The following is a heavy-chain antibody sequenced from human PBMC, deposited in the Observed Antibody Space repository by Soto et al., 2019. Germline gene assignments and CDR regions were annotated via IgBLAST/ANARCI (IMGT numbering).Heavy chain of an antibody. V-gene: IGHV3-64*01. CDR2: ISSNWGST. D-gene: IGHD2-2*01. Sequence: EVQLVESGGGLVQPGGSLRLSCAASGFTFSSYAMHWVRQAPGKGLEYVSAISSNWGSTYYANSVKGRFTISRDNSKNTLYLQMGSLRAEDMAVYYCAREGYCSSTSCYSFDYWGQGTLVTVSS. CDR3: AREGYCSSTSCYSFDY. CDR1: GFTFSSYA. J-gene: IGHJ4*02.